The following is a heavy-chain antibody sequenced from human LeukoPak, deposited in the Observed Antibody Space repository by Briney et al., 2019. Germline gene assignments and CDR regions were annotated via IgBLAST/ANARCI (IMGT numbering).Heavy chain of an antibody. Sequence: SETLSLTCAVSGGSISSSNWWSWVRQPPGKGLEWIGSMFHSGSTYYNPSLKSRVTISVDTSKNQFSLKLSSVTAADTAVYYCASFGYSYGWRYYFDYWGQGTLVTVSS. V-gene: IGHV4-4*02. D-gene: IGHD5-18*01. CDR1: GGSISSSNW. CDR2: MFHSGST. J-gene: IGHJ4*02. CDR3: ASFGYSYGWRYYFDY.